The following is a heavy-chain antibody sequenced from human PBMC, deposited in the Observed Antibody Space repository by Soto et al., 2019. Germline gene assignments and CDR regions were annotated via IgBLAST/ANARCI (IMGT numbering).Heavy chain of an antibody. V-gene: IGHV3-9*01. CDR1: GFTLDDYA. J-gene: IGHJ6*02. CDR2: ISWNGGTL. Sequence: SLVLSCSASGFTLDDYAMHWVRQAPGKALEWVSVISWNGGTLVYADSVEGRFTVSRDSANNSLYLQMSSLREDDTALYYCEQGGYGSGTHPYKYYGMAAWGQGTKVTVSS. D-gene: IGHD3-10*01. CDR3: EQGGYGSGTHPYKYYGMAA.